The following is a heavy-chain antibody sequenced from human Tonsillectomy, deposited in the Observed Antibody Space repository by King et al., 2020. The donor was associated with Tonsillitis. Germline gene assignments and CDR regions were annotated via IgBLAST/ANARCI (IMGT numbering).Heavy chain of an antibody. Sequence: QLQLQESGPGLVKPSETLSLTCNVSGGSISSNNYYWGWIRQPPGKGLEWIGSIYYSGGTYYTPSLQSRVTMSVDTSKNQFSLRLTSVTAADTAVYYCARNQGAYQLLSGFDYWGQGTLVTVSS. CDR2: IYYSGGT. V-gene: IGHV4-39*01. CDR3: ARNQGAYQLLSGFDY. CDR1: GGSISSNNYY. D-gene: IGHD2-2*01. J-gene: IGHJ4*02.